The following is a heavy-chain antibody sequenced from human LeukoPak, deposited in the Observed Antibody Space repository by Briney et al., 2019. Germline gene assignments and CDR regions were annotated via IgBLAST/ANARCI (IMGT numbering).Heavy chain of an antibody. CDR1: GGSFSGYY. Sequence: PSETLSLTCAVYGGSFSGYYWSWICQSPGKGLEWIGEINHSGSTNYNPSLKSRVTISVDTSKNQFSLKLSSVTAADTAVYYCARVYPPCPDCSGKGGWFDPWGQGTLVTVSS. V-gene: IGHV4-34*01. CDR3: ARVYPPCPDCSGKGGWFDP. CDR2: INHSGST. J-gene: IGHJ5*02. D-gene: IGHD2-15*01.